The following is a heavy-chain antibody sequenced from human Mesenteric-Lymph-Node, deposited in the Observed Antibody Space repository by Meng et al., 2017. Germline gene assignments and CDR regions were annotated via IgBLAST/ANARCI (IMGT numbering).Heavy chain of an antibody. V-gene: IGHV4-4*02. Sequence: RRRVAGPGMVKPSGTLSSTCAVSGGSISISTWWSWVRQPPGKGLEWIGEIYHSGGTNYNPSLRGRVTISLDKSKNQFSLTLRSVTAADTAVYYCARASYGSGSPLGESWFDPWGQGTLVTVSS. CDR2: IYHSGGT. D-gene: IGHD3-10*01. J-gene: IGHJ5*02. CDR1: GGSISISTW. CDR3: ARASYGSGSPLGESWFDP.